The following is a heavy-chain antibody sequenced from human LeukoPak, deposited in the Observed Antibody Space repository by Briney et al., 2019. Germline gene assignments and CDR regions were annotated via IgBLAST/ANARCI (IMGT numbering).Heavy chain of an antibody. CDR2: ISSSSSTI. Sequence: GGSLRLSCAASGFTFSSYSMNWVRQAPGKGLEWVSYISSSSSTIYYADSVKGRFTISRDNAKNSLYLQMNSLRAEDTAVYYCARKGLTWDSSGSPDYWGQGTLVTVSS. J-gene: IGHJ4*02. CDR3: ARKGLTWDSSGSPDY. V-gene: IGHV3-48*01. D-gene: IGHD3-22*01. CDR1: GFTFSSYS.